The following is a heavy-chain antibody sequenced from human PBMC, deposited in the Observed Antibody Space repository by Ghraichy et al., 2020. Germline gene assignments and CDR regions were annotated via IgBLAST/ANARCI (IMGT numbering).Heavy chain of an antibody. CDR1: GFTFSDYY. D-gene: IGHD3-10*01. CDR2: ISSSGSTI. CDR3: ARSMYYYGSGSWNV. Sequence: SLNISCAASGFTFSDYYMSWIRQAPGKGLEWVSYISSSGSTIYYADSVKGRFTISRDNAKNSLYLQMNSLRAEDTAVYYCARSMYYYGSGSWNVWGQGTTVTVSS. V-gene: IGHV3-11*01. J-gene: IGHJ6*02.